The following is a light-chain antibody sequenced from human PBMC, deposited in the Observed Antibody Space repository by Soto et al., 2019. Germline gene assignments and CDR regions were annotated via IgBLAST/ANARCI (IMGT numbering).Light chain of an antibody. V-gene: IGKV3-20*01. Sequence: PGERAALSCTASQHVTNTYIAWYQQKFGQAPRLLIYGASTRATGTPDRFTGGGFGTDFTLTISRVEPEDFAVYYCQQYDSSFTFGGGTKVEMK. CDR3: QQYDSSFT. CDR1: QHVTNTY. J-gene: IGKJ4*01. CDR2: GAS.